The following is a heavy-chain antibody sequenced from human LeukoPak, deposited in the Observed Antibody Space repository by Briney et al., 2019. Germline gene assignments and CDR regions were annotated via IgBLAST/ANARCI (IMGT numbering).Heavy chain of an antibody. V-gene: IGHV3-30*18. CDR1: GFTFSNYG. CDR2: VSYDGNKK. J-gene: IGHJ4*02. CDR3: AKDDPNDYMPWIY. Sequence: PGRSLTLSCAASGFTFSNYGMHWVRQAPGKGLEWLAFVSYDGNKKYYADSVTGRFTISRDNSKNTLSLQMNSLRADDTAVYYCAKDDPNDYMPWIYWGQGTLVTVSS. D-gene: IGHD4-11*01.